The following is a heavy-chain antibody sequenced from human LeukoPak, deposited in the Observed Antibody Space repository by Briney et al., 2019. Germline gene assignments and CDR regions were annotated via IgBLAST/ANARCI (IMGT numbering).Heavy chain of an antibody. CDR1: GGSISSATYY. J-gene: IGHJ4*02. Sequence: SETLSLTCTVSGGSISSATYYWGRIRQHPGKGLEWVGLIYYSGSTYYKPSLKSRITISVDTSKNQFSLELTSVTAADTAVYYCARWRFDSGDHVFDYWGQGTLVTASS. CDR3: ARWRFDSGDHVFDY. CDR2: IYYSGST. D-gene: IGHD6-19*01. V-gene: IGHV4-31*03.